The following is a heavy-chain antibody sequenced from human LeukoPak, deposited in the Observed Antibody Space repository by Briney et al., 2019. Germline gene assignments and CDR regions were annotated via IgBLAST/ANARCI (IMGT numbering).Heavy chain of an antibody. CDR1: GYTFTSHY. CDR2: INPSGGST. CDR3: AREYLWLSYGMDV. D-gene: IGHD5-12*01. Sequence: ASVKVSCKASGYTFTSHYMHWVRQAPGQGLEWMGIINPSGGSTSYAQKFQGRVTMTRDTSTSTVYMELSSLRSDDTAVYYCAREYLWLSYGMDVWGQGTTVTVSS. J-gene: IGHJ6*02. V-gene: IGHV1-46*01.